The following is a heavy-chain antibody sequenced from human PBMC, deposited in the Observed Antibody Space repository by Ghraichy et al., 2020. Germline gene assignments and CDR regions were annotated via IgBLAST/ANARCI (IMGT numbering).Heavy chain of an antibody. CDR3: ARPSRGSWNFDY. J-gene: IGHJ4*02. D-gene: IGHD2-15*01. Sequence: SETLSLTCAVYGGSFSGYYWSWIRQPPGKGLEWIGEINHSGSTNYNPSLKSRVTISVDTSKNQFSLKLSSVTAADTAVYYCARPSRGSWNFDYWGQGTLVTVSS. V-gene: IGHV4-34*01. CDR1: GGSFSGYY. CDR2: INHSGST.